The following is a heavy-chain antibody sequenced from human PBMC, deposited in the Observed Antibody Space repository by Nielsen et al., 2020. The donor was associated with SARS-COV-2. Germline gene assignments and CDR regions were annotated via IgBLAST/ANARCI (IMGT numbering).Heavy chain of an antibody. V-gene: IGHV1-18*01. CDR2: ISAYNGNT. J-gene: IGHJ4*02. D-gene: IGHD3-22*01. Sequence: ASVKVSCKASGYTFTSYGISWVRQAPGQGLEWMGWISAYNGNTNYAQKLQGRVTMTTDTSTSTAYMELRSLRSDDTAVYYCAKETYYYDSSGYSESAFDYWGQGTLVTVSS. CDR1: GYTFTSYG. CDR3: AKETYYYDSSGYSESAFDY.